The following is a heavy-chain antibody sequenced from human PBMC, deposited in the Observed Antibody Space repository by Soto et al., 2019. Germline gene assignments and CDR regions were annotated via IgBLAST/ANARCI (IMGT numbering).Heavy chain of an antibody. CDR2: INSDGCST. CDR1: GFTFSSYW. Sequence: EVQLVESGGGLVQPGGSLRLSCAASGFTFSSYWMHWVRQAPGKGLVWVSRINSDGCSTSYADSVKGRFTISRDNAKNTLYLQMNSLRAEDTAVYYCARYCSGVSCNKAFDMWGQGTMVTVSS. V-gene: IGHV3-74*01. D-gene: IGHD2-15*01. J-gene: IGHJ3*02. CDR3: ARYCSGVSCNKAFDM.